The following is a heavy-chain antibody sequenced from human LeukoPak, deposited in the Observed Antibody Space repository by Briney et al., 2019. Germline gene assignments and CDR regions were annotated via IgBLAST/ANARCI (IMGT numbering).Heavy chain of an antibody. CDR1: GGSINTTY. Sequence: SETLSLTCSVSGGSINTTYWSWIRQPPGKGLEWIGNIHYSGSTNYNSSLKSRVTISVDTSKNQFSLKLSSVTAADTAVYYCARDFRSGHFDYWGQGTLVTVSS. CDR3: ARDFRSGHFDY. CDR2: IHYSGST. D-gene: IGHD6-25*01. J-gene: IGHJ4*02. V-gene: IGHV4-59*12.